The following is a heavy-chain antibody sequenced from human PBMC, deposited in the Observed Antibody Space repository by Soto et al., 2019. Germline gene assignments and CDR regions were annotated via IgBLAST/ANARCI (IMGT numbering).Heavy chain of an antibody. CDR1: GGSFSGYY. CDR2: INHSVST. V-gene: IGHV4-34*01. CDR3: ARDREYQLLYYYYYGMDV. Sequence: PSETLSLTCAVYGGSFSGYYWSWIRQPPGKGLEWIGEINHSVSTNYNPSLKSRVTISVDTSKNQFSLKLSSVTAADTAVYYCARDREYQLLYYYYYGMDVWGQGSTVTVSS. J-gene: IGHJ6*02. D-gene: IGHD2-2*01.